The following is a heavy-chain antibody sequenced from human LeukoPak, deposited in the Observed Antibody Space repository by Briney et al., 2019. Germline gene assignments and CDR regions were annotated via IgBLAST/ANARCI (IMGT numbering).Heavy chain of an antibody. CDR3: ARDFWEVVAATPFDY. CDR2: IYYSGST. Sequence: SETLSLTCTVSGGSISSGGYYWSWIRQHPGKGLEWIGYIYYSGSTYYNPSLKSRVTISVDTSKNQFSLKLSSVTAADTAVYYCARDFWEVVAATPFDYWGQGTLVTVSS. CDR1: GGSISSGGYY. V-gene: IGHV4-31*03. D-gene: IGHD2-15*01. J-gene: IGHJ4*02.